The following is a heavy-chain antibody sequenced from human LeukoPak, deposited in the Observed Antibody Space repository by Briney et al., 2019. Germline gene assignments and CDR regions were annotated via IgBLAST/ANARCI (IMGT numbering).Heavy chain of an antibody. V-gene: IGHV4-38-2*02. J-gene: IGHJ4*02. Sequence: SETLSLTCTVSGYSISSGYYWGWIRQPPGKGLEWIGSIYHSGSTYYNPSLKSRVTISVDTSKNQFSLKLSSVTAADTAVYYCARDRFAVGMVRGVYFDYWGQGTLVTVSS. CDR3: ARDRFAVGMVRGVYFDY. D-gene: IGHD3-10*01. CDR2: IYHSGST. CDR1: GYSISSGYY.